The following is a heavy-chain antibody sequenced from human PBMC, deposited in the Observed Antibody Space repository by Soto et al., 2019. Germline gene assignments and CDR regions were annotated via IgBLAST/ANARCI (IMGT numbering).Heavy chain of an antibody. CDR3: ARADFSIFGVVNYYYYMDV. Sequence: ASVKVSCKASGYTFTSYDINWVRQATGQGLEWMGWMNPNSGNTGYAQKFQGRVTMTRNTSISTAYMELSSLRSEDTAVYYFARADFSIFGVVNYYYYMDVGGKGTTVTVSS. CDR2: MNPNSGNT. J-gene: IGHJ6*03. D-gene: IGHD3-3*01. V-gene: IGHV1-8*01. CDR1: GYTFTSYD.